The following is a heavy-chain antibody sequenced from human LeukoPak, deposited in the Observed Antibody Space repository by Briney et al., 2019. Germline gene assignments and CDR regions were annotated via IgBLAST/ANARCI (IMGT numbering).Heavy chain of an antibody. V-gene: IGHV1-18*01. CDR3: AREYCSSTSCYTVRPYYYYGMDV. CDR2: ISAYNGNT. CDR1: GYTFTSYG. J-gene: IGHJ6*02. D-gene: IGHD2-2*01. Sequence: GASVKVSCKASGYTFTSYGISWVRQAPGQGLEWMGWISAYNGNTNYAQKLQGRVTMTTDTPTSTAYMELRSLRSDDTAVYCCAREYCSSTSCYTVRPYYYYGMDVWGQGTTVTVSS.